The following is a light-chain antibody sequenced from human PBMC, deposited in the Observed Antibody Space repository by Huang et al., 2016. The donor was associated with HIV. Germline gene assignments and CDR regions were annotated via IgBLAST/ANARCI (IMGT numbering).Light chain of an antibody. CDR2: GAS. J-gene: IGKJ4*01. CDR3: QQYNNWPLT. CDR1: QTVSSN. V-gene: IGKV3-15*01. Sequence: EIVMTQSPVTLSVSPGERATLSCRASQTVSSNLAWYQQKPGQAPRLLISGASTRATGIPARFSGTGSGTDFTLTISSLQSEDFAVYYCQQYNNWPLTFGGGTKVEIK.